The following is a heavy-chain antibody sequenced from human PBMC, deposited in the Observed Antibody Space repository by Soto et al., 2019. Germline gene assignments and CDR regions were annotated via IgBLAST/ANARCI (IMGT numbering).Heavy chain of an antibody. CDR2: IYYTGTS. J-gene: IGHJ4*02. CDR1: GGSIGSSSYY. D-gene: IGHD2-15*01. CDR3: TRHAIGVVVPAAIRN. V-gene: IGHV4-39*01. Sequence: SETLSLTCAVSGGSIGSSSYYWDWIRQPPGNGLEWIGTIYYTGTSNYNPSLKSRVTISVDTSKNQFSLNLSSVTAADTAVYYCTRHAIGVVVPAAIRNWGQGSLVTVSS.